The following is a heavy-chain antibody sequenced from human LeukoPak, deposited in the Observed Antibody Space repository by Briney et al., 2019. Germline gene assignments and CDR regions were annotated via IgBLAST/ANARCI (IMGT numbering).Heavy chain of an antibody. CDR3: ARDGGIITPSRWFDP. J-gene: IGHJ5*02. CDR2: IIPIFGTA. Sequence: ASVKVSCKASGYTFTSYGISWVRQAPGQGLEWMGRIIPIFGTANYAQKFQGRVTITTDESTSTAYMELSSLRSEDTAVYYCARDGGIITPSRWFDPWGQGTLVTVSS. D-gene: IGHD3-22*01. CDR1: GYTFTSYG. V-gene: IGHV1-69*05.